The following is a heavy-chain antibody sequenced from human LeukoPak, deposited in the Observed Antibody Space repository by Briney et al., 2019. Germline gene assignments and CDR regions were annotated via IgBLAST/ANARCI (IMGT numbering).Heavy chain of an antibody. CDR2: IRSQSYGEMT. CDR3: SRSRQDITRYFPLDF. D-gene: IGHD3-3*01. V-gene: IGHV3-49*04. CDR1: GFSFGDFA. J-gene: IGHJ4*02. Sequence: PGRSLILSCTGPGFSFGDFALSWVRQAPGKGLEWVGLIRSQSYGEMTYYAASVKGRFSLSRDNTKSIPYLRMSSLKNQNTAPYYYSRSRQDITRYFPLDFWGQGTLVTVSS.